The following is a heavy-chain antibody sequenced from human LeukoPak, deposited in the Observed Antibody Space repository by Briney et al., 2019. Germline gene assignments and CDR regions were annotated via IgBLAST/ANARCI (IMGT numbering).Heavy chain of an antibody. V-gene: IGHV3-30*03. CDR2: ISYDGSNK. D-gene: IGHD1-26*01. Sequence: GGSLRLSCAASEFTFSDYGMHWVRQAPGKGLEWVAVISYDGSNKYYTDSVKGRFTISRDNSKNTLYLQMNSLRAEDTAVYYCARRGGGSYYTACFDYWGQGTLVTVSS. CDR3: ARRGGGSYYTACFDY. J-gene: IGHJ4*02. CDR1: EFTFSDYG.